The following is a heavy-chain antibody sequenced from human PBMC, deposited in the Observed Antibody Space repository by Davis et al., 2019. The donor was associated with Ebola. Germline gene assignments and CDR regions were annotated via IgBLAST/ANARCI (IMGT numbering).Heavy chain of an antibody. CDR2: IYQNGIT. CDR1: GYSITSGYY. V-gene: IGHV4-38-2*02. D-gene: IGHD3-10*01. Sequence: SETLSLTCTVPGYSITSGYYWGWVRQSPGRGLEWIGSIYQNGITYYNPSLKSRVIISVDTTRNQFSLKVDSVTAADTAVYYCASRPITLVRDGAFDVWGQGTLISVSS. J-gene: IGHJ4*02. CDR3: ASRPITLVRDGAFDV.